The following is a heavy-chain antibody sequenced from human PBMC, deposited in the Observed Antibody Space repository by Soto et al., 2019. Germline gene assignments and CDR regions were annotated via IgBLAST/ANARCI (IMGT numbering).Heavy chain of an antibody. Sequence: QVQLVESGGGVVQPGRSLRLSCAASGFTFNTYGMHWVRQAPGKALEWVAVIWHDGGKKYYADSAKGRFTISRDNSKNTLFLQMNSLRAEDTAVYYCARDLGQGNGPFDYWGQGTLVTVSS. CDR3: ARDLGQGNGPFDY. J-gene: IGHJ4*02. V-gene: IGHV3-33*01. CDR2: IWHDGGKK. CDR1: GFTFNTYG. D-gene: IGHD1-26*01.